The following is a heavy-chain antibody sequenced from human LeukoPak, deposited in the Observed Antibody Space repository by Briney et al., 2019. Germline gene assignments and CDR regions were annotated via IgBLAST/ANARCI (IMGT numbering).Heavy chain of an antibody. CDR3: ARRRDVSSYYFDY. CDR1: GGSITSSSYY. CDR2: IYYSGTT. J-gene: IGHJ4*02. V-gene: IGHV4-39*01. D-gene: IGHD5-24*01. Sequence: SETLSLTCTVSGGSITSSSYYWGWIRQPPGKGLEWIGSIYYSGTTYYIPSLKSRVTISDDTSKNQFSLKLSSVTAADTAVYYCARRRDVSSYYFDYWGQGTLVTVSS.